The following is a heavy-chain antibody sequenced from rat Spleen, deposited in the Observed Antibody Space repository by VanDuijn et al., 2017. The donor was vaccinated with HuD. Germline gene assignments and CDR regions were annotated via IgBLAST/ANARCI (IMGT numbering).Heavy chain of an antibody. V-gene: IGHV5-25*01. CDR3: ARHGDKRTLAAVDY. CDR2: ISTGGGNT. Sequence: LVQSGGGLVQPGRSMKLSCAALGFTFSNYYMAWVRQAPTKGLEWVASISTGGGNTYYRDSVKGRFTISRDNAESTLYLQMDSLRSEDPAPYYCARHGDKRTLAAVDYWGQGVIVTVSS. CDR1: GFTFSNYY. J-gene: IGHJ2*01. D-gene: IGHD1-5*01.